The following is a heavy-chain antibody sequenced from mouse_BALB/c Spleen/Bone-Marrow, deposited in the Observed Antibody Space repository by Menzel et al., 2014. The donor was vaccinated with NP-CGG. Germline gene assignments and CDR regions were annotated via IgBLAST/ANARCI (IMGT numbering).Heavy chain of an antibody. V-gene: IGHV2-9*02. D-gene: IGHD1-1*01. CDR3: ARRPTSSWAMDY. CDR1: GFSLTSYG. CDR2: IGAGGST. Sequence: VQLQESGPGLVAPSQSLSITCTVSGFSLTSYGVHWVRQPPGKGLEWLGVIGAGGSTNYDSALMSRLSISKDNSKSQVFLKMHSLQTDDTAMYYCARRPTSSWAMDYWGQGTSVTVSS. J-gene: IGHJ4*01.